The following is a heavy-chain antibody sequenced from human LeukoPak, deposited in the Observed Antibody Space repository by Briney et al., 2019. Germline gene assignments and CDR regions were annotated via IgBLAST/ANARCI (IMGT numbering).Heavy chain of an antibody. CDR3: ARGGDIVATIHPGAFDI. V-gene: IGHV1-3*01. Sequence: ASVKVSCKASGYTFTSYAMHWVRQAPGQRLEWMGWINAGNGNTKYSQKFQGRVTITRDTSASTAYMELSSLRSEDTAVYYCARGGDIVATIHPGAFDIWGQGTMVTVSS. CDR2: INAGNGNT. D-gene: IGHD5-12*01. J-gene: IGHJ3*02. CDR1: GYTFTSYA.